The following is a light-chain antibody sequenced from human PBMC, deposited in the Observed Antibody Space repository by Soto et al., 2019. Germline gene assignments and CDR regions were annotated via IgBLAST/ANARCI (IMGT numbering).Light chain of an antibody. CDR1: QKIDDW. J-gene: IGKJ1*01. CDR2: RAS. CDR3: QQYHRWT. V-gene: IGKV1-5*03. Sequence: DVQMTQSPSTLAASVGDRVTITCGASQKIDDWMAWYQQKPGKASKLLIYRASKLESGVPSRFSGSGSGTEFTLTISSLQSDDFATYYCQQYHRWTFGQGTKVDIK.